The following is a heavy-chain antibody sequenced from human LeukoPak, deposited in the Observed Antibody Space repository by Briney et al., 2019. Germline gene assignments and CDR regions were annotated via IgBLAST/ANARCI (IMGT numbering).Heavy chain of an antibody. V-gene: IGHV3-23*01. Sequence: LGGSLSLSCGASGFIFRNYAMSWVRQAPGEGLEWVSGISDNGGGRYYADSVKGRFTISRDNSKNMLYLQMNSVRAEDTAVYYCAKESGALGAPLYDYWGRGILVTASS. CDR1: GFIFRNYA. CDR2: ISDNGGGR. D-gene: IGHD4/OR15-4a*01. CDR3: AKESGALGAPLYDY. J-gene: IGHJ4*02.